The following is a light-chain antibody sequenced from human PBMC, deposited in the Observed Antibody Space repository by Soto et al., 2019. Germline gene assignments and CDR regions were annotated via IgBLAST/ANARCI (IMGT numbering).Light chain of an antibody. CDR1: QNLLSNPNNKHY. Sequence: DIVMTQSPDSLAVSLGERATINCKSSQNLLSNPNNKHYLAWYQQKPGQPPKLLIYWASSRESGVPDRFSGSGSATDFTLTISNLQAEDVAVYYCQQYYSPPRYTFGQGTKLEIK. V-gene: IGKV4-1*01. CDR3: QQYYSPPRYT. J-gene: IGKJ2*01. CDR2: WAS.